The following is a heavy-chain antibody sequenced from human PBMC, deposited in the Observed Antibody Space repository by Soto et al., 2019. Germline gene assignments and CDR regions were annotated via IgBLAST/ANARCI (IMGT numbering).Heavy chain of an antibody. CDR1: GFTFSSYS. Sequence: EVQLVESGGGLVKPGGSLRLSCAASGFTFSSYSMNWVRQAPGKGLEWVSSISSSSSYIYYADSVKGRFTISRDNAKNSLYPQMNSLRAEDTAVYYCAKVGADPRSNNWFDPWGQGTLVTVSS. CDR3: AKVGADPRSNNWFDP. D-gene: IGHD3-16*01. CDR2: ISSSSSYI. J-gene: IGHJ5*02. V-gene: IGHV3-21*01.